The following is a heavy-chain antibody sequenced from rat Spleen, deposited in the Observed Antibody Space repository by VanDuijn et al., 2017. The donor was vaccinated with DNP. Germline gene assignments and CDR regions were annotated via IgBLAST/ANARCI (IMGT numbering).Heavy chain of an antibody. D-gene: IGHD3-2*01. J-gene: IGHJ2*01. CDR2: ISTGGGNT. Sequence: EVQLVESGGGLVQPGRSLKLSCAASGFTFSNHDMAWVRQAPTKGLEWVAYISTGGGNTYYRDSVKCRFTISRDNAKSTLYLQMDSLRSEETATYYCTRHPWPDYYFDYWGQGVMVTVSS. V-gene: IGHV5S11*01. CDR3: TRHPWPDYYFDY. CDR1: GFTFSNHD.